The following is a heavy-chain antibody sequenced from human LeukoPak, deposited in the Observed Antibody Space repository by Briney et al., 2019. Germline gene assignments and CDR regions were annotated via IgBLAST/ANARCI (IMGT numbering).Heavy chain of an antibody. J-gene: IGHJ6*03. Sequence: ASVKVSCKASGGTFSSYAISWVRQAPGQGLEWMGGIIPIFGTANHAQKFQGRVTITADKSTSTAYMELSSLRSEDTAVYYRARVSGWFYYYYMDVWGKGTTVTVSS. D-gene: IGHD6-19*01. V-gene: IGHV1-69*06. CDR3: ARVSGWFYYYYMDV. CDR1: GGTFSSYA. CDR2: IIPIFGTA.